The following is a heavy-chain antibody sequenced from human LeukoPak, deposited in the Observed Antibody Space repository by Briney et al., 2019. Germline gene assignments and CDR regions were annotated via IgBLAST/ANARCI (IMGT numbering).Heavy chain of an antibody. D-gene: IGHD3-10*01. CDR1: GGSFSGYY. Sequence: SETLSLTCAVYGGSFSGYYWSWIRQPPGKGLEWIGEINHSGSTNYNPSLKSRVTISVDTSKNQFSLKLSSVTAADTAVYYCARWAKLLWFGESRAFDYWGQGTLVTVSS. CDR3: ARWAKLLWFGESRAFDY. CDR2: INHSGST. V-gene: IGHV4-34*01. J-gene: IGHJ4*02.